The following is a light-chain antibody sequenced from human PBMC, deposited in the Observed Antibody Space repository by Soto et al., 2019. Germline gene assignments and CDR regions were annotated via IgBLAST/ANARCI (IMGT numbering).Light chain of an antibody. J-gene: IGKJ1*01. CDR1: QSVSSSY. CDR2: DAS. CDR3: QQYRSSPPT. V-gene: IGKV3-20*01. Sequence: EIVLTQSPGTLSLSPGERASLSCRASQSVSSSYLAWYQQIPGQAPRLLINDASRRATGIPDRFSGSGSGTDFTLTISRLEPEDFAVYYCQQYRSSPPTFGQGTKVDIK.